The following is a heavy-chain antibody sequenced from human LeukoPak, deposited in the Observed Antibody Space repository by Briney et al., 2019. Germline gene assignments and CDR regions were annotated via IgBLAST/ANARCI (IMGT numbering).Heavy chain of an antibody. CDR3: ARIGLGRDAYSSFDF. CDR2: ISATTIYT. J-gene: IGHJ4*02. Sequence: GGSLRLSCTASGFTFSNYDMTWVRQAPGKGLEWVSSISATTIYTFSADSVRGRCIISRDNVENSLYLQMNNLRGEDTGVYFCARIGLGRDAYSSFDFWGQGTLVTVSS. CDR1: GFTFSNYD. V-gene: IGHV3-21*01. D-gene: IGHD5-24*01.